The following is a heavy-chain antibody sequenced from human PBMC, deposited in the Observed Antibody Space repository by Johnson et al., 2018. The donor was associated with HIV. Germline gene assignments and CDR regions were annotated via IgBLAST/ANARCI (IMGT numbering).Heavy chain of an antibody. CDR1: GFTVSSNY. V-gene: IGHV3-66*01. CDR2: IYSGGST. CDR3: ATVRERAFDI. D-gene: IGHD3-10*01. J-gene: IGHJ3*02. Sequence: VQLVEPGGGLVQPGGSLRLSCAASGFTVSSNYMSWVRQAPGKGLEWVSVIYSGGSTYYADSVKGRFTISRDNSNNTLYLQMNSLRAEDTAVYYCATVRERAFDIWGQGTMVTVSS.